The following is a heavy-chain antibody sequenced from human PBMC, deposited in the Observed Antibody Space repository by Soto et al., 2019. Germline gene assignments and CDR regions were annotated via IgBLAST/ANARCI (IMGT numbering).Heavy chain of an antibody. Sequence: QVQLQESGPGLVKPSQTLSLTCTVSGGSISSGGYYWSWIRQHPGKGLEWIGYLYYSWSTYYNPSLKSRVTRSVATSKNHFSLKLSSVTAADTAVYYCARDSATEVDSYYYVMDVWGQGTTVTVSS. V-gene: IGHV4-31*03. CDR3: ARDSATEVDSYYYVMDV. J-gene: IGHJ6*02. CDR2: LYYSWST. CDR1: GGSISSGGYY. D-gene: IGHD2-15*01.